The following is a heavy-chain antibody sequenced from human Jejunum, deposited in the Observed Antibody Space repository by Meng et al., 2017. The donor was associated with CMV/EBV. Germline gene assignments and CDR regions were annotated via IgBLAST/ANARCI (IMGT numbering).Heavy chain of an antibody. CDR3: ARGGWYDSWSGYYPVDY. Sequence: YSISSGYSWGWIRQPPGKGLEWIGVISDRGSTHYSPSLKSRVTISSDTSKNQFSLRLTSVTAADTAVYFCARGGWYDSWSGYYPVDYWGQGTLVTVSS. CDR2: ISDRGST. D-gene: IGHD3-3*01. J-gene: IGHJ4*02. CDR1: YSISSGYS. V-gene: IGHV4-38-2*02.